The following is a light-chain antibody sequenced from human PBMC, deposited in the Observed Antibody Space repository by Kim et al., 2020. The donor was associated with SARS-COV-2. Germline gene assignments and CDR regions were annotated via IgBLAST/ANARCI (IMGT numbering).Light chain of an antibody. CDR1: QGFSSS. Sequence: SVSPGERATLPCRASQGFSSSLAWYQPKPGQAPRVLIYGASARATGVPARFSGSGSGTEFTLTISNLQSEDFAVYYCQQYAYWRAFGQGTRLEIK. J-gene: IGKJ5*01. CDR3: QQYAYWRA. CDR2: GAS. V-gene: IGKV3-15*01.